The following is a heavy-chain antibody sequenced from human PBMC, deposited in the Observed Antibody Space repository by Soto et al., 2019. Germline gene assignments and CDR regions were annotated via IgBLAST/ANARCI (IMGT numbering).Heavy chain of an antibody. J-gene: IGHJ6*02. CDR2: IYPGDSDT. CDR3: ARRPPYYYDSSGYIKGGMDV. Sequence: PGESLRISCQGSGYSFTRSWIVWVILMPGKGLEWMGIIYPGDSDTRYSPSFQGQVTISADKSISTAYLQWSSLKASDTAMYYCARRPPYYYDSSGYIKGGMDVWGQGTTVTVSS. D-gene: IGHD3-22*01. CDR1: GYSFTRSW. V-gene: IGHV5-51*01.